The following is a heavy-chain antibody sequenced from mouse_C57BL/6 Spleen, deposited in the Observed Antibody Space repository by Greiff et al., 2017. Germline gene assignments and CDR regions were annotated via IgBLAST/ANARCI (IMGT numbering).Heavy chain of an antibody. CDR3: ARGDSNSGYYYAMDY. J-gene: IGHJ4*01. CDR1: GYTFTSYW. V-gene: IGHV1-55*01. CDR2: IYPGSGST. D-gene: IGHD2-5*01. Sequence: VQLKQPGAELVKPGASVKMSCKASGYTFTSYWITWVKQRPGQGLEWIGDIYPGSGSTNYNEKFKSKATLTVDTSSSTAYMQLSSLTSEDSAVYYCARGDSNSGYYYAMDYWGQGTSVTVSS.